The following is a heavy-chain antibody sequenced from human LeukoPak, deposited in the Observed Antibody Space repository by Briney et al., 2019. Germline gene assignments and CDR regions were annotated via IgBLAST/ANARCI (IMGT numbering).Heavy chain of an antibody. CDR3: ARVGYCSSTSCPGYGMDV. J-gene: IGHJ6*02. CDR1: GFTFSSYA. D-gene: IGHD2-2*03. CDR2: IKQDGSEK. V-gene: IGHV3-7*01. Sequence: GGSLRLSCAASGFTFSSYAMSWVRQAPGKGLEWVANIKQDGSEKYYVDSVKGRFTISRDNAKNSLYLQMNSLRAEDTAVYYCARVGYCSSTSCPGYGMDVWGQGTTVTVSS.